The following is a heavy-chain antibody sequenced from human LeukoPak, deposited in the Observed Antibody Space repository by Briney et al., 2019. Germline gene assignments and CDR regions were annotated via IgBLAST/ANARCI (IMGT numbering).Heavy chain of an antibody. CDR1: GGPFSGYY. V-gene: IGHV4-34*01. Sequence: ASETLSLTCAVYGGPFSGYYWSWIRQPPGEGLEWIGEINHSGSTNYNPSLKSRVTISVDTSKNQFSLKLSSVTAADTAVYYCATHFPGIAVAAPFDYWGQGTLVTVSS. D-gene: IGHD6-19*01. J-gene: IGHJ4*02. CDR3: ATHFPGIAVAAPFDY. CDR2: INHSGST.